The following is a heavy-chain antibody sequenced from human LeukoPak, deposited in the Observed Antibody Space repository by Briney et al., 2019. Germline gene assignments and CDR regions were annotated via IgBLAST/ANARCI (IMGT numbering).Heavy chain of an antibody. V-gene: IGHV3-NL1*01. CDR2: IYSGGST. D-gene: IGHD5-12*01. CDR3: ATVATNDAFDI. CDR1: GFTFSSYG. Sequence: GGSLRLSCAASGFTFSSYGMHWVRQAPGKGLEWVSVIYSGGSTYYADSVKGRFTISRDNSKNTLYLQMNSLRAEDTAVYYCATVATNDAFDIWGQGTMVTVSS. J-gene: IGHJ3*02.